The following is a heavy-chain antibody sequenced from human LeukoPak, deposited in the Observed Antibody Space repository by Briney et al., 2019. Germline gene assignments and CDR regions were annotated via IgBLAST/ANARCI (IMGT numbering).Heavy chain of an antibody. CDR1: GFTFSSYW. CDR2: IKLDGSEE. CDR3: ARMDIGLVRD. D-gene: IGHD3-10*01. J-gene: IGHJ4*02. Sequence: PGGSLRLSCAASGFTFSSYWMSWVRQAPGKGLDWVANIKLDGSEENYVDSVKGRFTITRDNAKNSLSLQMNSLRAEDTAVYYCARMDIGLVRDWGQGTLVTVSS. V-gene: IGHV3-7*01.